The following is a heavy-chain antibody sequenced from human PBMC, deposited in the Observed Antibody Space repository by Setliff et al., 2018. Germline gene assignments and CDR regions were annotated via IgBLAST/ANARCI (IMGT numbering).Heavy chain of an antibody. CDR3: ARRWNFGPYGSAIHDAFDM. J-gene: IGHJ3*02. V-gene: IGHV4-34*01. CDR2: INHSGST. Sequence: SETLSLTCAVYDGSFSDYYWSWIRQPPGKGLEWIGEINHSGSTNYESSLKSRVTISVDTSKNQFSLKLNSVTAADTAVYYCARRWNFGPYGSAIHDAFDMWGQGTMVTVSS. CDR1: DGSFSDYY. D-gene: IGHD3-10*01.